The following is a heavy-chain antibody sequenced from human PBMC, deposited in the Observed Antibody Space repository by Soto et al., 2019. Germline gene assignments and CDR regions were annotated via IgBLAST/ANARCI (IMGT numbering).Heavy chain of an antibody. Sequence: ASVKVSCKASGYTFTGYYMHWVRQAPGQGLEWMGWINPNSGGTNYAQKFQGRVTMTRDTSISTAYMELSRLRSDDTAVYYCARSRGYSYGYVHYWGQGTLVTASS. J-gene: IGHJ4*02. D-gene: IGHD5-18*01. V-gene: IGHV1-2*02. CDR2: INPNSGGT. CDR1: GYTFTGYY. CDR3: ARSRGYSYGYVHY.